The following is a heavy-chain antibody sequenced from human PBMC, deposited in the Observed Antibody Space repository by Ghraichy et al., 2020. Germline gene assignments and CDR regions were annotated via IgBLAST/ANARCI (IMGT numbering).Heavy chain of an antibody. D-gene: IGHD3-10*01. V-gene: IGHV3-23*01. CDR3: AKKGSTSGSGYLDN. Sequence: GGSLRLSCAASGFTFSSYAMSWVRQAPGKGLEWVSGVSGSGGNTYYAESVKGRFTISRDNSKNTLYLQVNSLRAEDTAVYFCAKKGSTSGSGYLDNWGQGALVIVSS. J-gene: IGHJ4*02. CDR1: GFTFSSYA. CDR2: VSGSGGNT.